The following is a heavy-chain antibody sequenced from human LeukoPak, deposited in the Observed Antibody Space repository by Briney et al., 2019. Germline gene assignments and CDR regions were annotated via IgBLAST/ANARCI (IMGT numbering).Heavy chain of an antibody. V-gene: IGHV3-7*01. J-gene: IGHJ4*02. CDR1: GFTFSSYW. CDR3: ARDVVAIFGVVNFDY. CDR2: IKQDGSEK. D-gene: IGHD3-3*01. Sequence: GGSLRLSCAASGFTFSSYWMSWVRQAPGKGLERVANIKQDGSEKYDVDSVKGRFTISRDNAKNSLYLQMNSLRAEDTAVYYCARDVVAIFGVVNFDYWGQGTLVTVSS.